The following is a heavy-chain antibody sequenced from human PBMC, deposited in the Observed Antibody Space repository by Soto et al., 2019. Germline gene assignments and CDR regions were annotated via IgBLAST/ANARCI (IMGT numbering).Heavy chain of an antibody. Sequence: QVQLVQSGAEVKKPGSSVKVSCKASGGTFSSYAISWVRQAPGQGLEWMGGIIPIFGTANYAQKFQGRVTITADESTSTAYMELISLRSEDTAVYYCAREGYYGSGFGYGMDVWGQGTTVTVSS. CDR3: AREGYYGSGFGYGMDV. V-gene: IGHV1-69*01. CDR2: IIPIFGTA. D-gene: IGHD3-10*01. J-gene: IGHJ6*02. CDR1: GGTFSSYA.